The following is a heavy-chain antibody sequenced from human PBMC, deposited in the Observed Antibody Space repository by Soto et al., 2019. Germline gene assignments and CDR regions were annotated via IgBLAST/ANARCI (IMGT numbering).Heavy chain of an antibody. V-gene: IGHV3-53*02. Sequence: EVQLVETGGGSIQPGGSLRLSCAASGFTVSSNYMSWVRQAPGKGLEWVSVIYSGGSTYYADSVKGRFTISRDNSKNTLYLQMNSLRAEDTAVYYCAREGYYDSSGYFDYWGQGTLVTVSS. CDR2: IYSGGST. J-gene: IGHJ4*02. CDR3: AREGYYDSSGYFDY. CDR1: GFTVSSNY. D-gene: IGHD3-22*01.